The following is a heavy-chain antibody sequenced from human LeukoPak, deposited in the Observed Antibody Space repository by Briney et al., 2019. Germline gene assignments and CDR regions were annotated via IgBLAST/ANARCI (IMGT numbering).Heavy chain of an antibody. CDR1: DDSITMYY. CDR3: ASSPPLYSGSYLRYYYYYYMDV. CDR2: VDHTGST. Sequence: SETLSLTCSVSDDSITMYYWTWIRQPPGKGLEWIGYVDHTGSTNFNPSLNGRVSISRDTTKNLFSLRLRSVTAADTAVYYCASSPPLYSGSYLRYYYYYYMDVWGKGTTVTVSS. J-gene: IGHJ6*03. V-gene: IGHV4-59*01. D-gene: IGHD1-26*01.